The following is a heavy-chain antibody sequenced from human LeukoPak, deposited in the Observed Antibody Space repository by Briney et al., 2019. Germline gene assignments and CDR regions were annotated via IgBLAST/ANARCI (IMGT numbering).Heavy chain of an antibody. D-gene: IGHD3-22*01. J-gene: IGHJ3*02. V-gene: IGHV3-15*01. Sequence: GGSLRLSCAASGFTFSNAWMSWVRQAPGKGLEWVGRIKSKTDGGTTDYAAPVKGRFTISRDDSKNTLYLQMNSLKTEDTAVYYCTTADSSGYYLPWAFDIWGQGTMVTVSS. CDR1: GFTFSNAW. CDR3: TTADSSGYYLPWAFDI. CDR2: IKSKTDGGTT.